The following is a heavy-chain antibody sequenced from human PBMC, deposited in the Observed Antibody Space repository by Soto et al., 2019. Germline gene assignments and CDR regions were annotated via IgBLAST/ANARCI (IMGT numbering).Heavy chain of an antibody. D-gene: IGHD6-19*01. J-gene: IGHJ4*02. CDR1: GFSFTHYT. CDR3: ARKWGTYSSASLDY. V-gene: IGHV3-30*04. Sequence: GGSLRLSCAASGFSFTHYTINGVRQAPGKGLEWVAVMSYDGTNEYYADSVKGRFTISRDNSKSTVYLQMNSLTPEDTALYYCARKWGTYSSASLDYWGLGTLVTVSS. CDR2: MSYDGTNE.